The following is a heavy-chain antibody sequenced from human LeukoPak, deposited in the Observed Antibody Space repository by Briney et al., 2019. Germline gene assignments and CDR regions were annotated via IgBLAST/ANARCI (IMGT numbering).Heavy chain of an antibody. J-gene: IGHJ6*03. Sequence: SEPLSLTCTVSGGSISSSSYYWGWIRQPPGKGLEWIGSIYYSGSTYYNPSLKSRVTISVDTSKNHFSLKLSSVTAADTAVYYCARHNAGYNPHRYMDVWGKGTTVTVSS. V-gene: IGHV4-39*01. CDR2: IYYSGST. CDR3: ARHNAGYNPHRYMDV. D-gene: IGHD5-24*01. CDR1: GGSISSSSYY.